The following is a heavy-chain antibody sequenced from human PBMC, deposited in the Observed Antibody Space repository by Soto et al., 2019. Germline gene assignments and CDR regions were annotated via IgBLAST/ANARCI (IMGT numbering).Heavy chain of an antibody. D-gene: IGHD3-22*01. V-gene: IGHV3-23*01. CDR1: GFTFNIYA. CDR2: ISRYGDIT. J-gene: IGHJ4*02. CDR3: AKDRYLDHDSRGYLFDN. Sequence: EVQLLEPGGDLIQPGGSLRLSCAASGFTFNIYAMTWVRQAPGKGLEWVSAISRYGDITYYADSVEGRFTISRDNSKNTLYLQMNSLTAEDTAVYYCAKDRYLDHDSRGYLFDNWGQGTLVTVSS.